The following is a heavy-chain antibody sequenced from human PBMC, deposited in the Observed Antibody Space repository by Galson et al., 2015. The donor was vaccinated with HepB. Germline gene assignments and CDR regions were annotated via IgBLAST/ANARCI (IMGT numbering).Heavy chain of an antibody. J-gene: IGHJ4*02. V-gene: IGHV4-59*01. CDR2: TYYFGST. CDR3: AKDSSGWSFEY. D-gene: IGHD6-19*01. Sequence: LSLTCSVSGGSIGLYYWSWIRQPPGKGLEWIGYTYYFGSTNYNPSLKSRVTISIDTSKNQFPLNLSSVTTADTAGDYCAKDSSGWSFEYWGQGSLVTVSS. CDR1: GGSIGLYY.